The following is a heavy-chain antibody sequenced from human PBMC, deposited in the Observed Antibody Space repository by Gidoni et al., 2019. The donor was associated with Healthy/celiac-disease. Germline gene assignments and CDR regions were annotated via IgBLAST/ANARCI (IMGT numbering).Heavy chain of an antibody. V-gene: IGHV4-61*02. CDR2: IYTSGST. CDR1: GGSISSGSYY. Sequence: QVQLQESGPGLVKPSQTLSLTCTVSGGSISSGSYYWSWIRQPAGKGLEWIGRIYTSGSTNYNPSLKSRVTISVDTSKNQFSLKLSSVTAADTAVYYCARDVVDSSGYYYSLDGMDVWGQGTTVTVSS. J-gene: IGHJ6*02. D-gene: IGHD3-22*01. CDR3: ARDVVDSSGYYYSLDGMDV.